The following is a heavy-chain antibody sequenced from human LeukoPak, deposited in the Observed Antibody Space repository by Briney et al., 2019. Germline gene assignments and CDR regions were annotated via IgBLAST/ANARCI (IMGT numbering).Heavy chain of an antibody. CDR2: IIPIFGTA. D-gene: IGHD2-15*01. CDR1: GGTFSSYA. V-gene: IGHV1-69*05. Sequence: ASVKVSCKASGGTFSSYAISWVRQAPGQGLEWMGGIIPIFGTANYAQKFQGRVTITTDESTSTAYMELSSLRSEDTAVYYCARLTPYYYYMDVWGKGTTVTVSS. J-gene: IGHJ6*03. CDR3: ARLTPYYYYMDV.